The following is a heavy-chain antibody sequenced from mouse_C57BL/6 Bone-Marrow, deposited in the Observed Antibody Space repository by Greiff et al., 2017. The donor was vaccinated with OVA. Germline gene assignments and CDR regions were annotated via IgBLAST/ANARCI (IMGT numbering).Heavy chain of an antibody. CDR3: ARSYYGSSPFDY. J-gene: IGHJ2*01. CDR1: GYTFTSYW. D-gene: IGHD1-1*01. Sequence: VQLQQPGAELVKPGASVKLSCKASGYTFTSYWMHWVKQRPGQGLEWIGMIHPNSGSTNYNEKFKSKATLTVDKSASTAYMQLSSLTSEDSAVYYCARSYYGSSPFDYGGQGTTLTVSS. CDR2: IHPNSGST. V-gene: IGHV1-64*01.